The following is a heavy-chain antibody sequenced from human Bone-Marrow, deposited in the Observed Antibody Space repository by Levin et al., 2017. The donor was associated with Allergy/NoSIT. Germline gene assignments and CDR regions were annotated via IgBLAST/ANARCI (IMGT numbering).Heavy chain of an antibody. Sequence: GESLKISCAASGFTFSSYAMHWVRQAPGKGLEWVAVISYDGSNKYYADSVKGRFTISRDNSKNTLYLQMNSLRAEDTAVYYCARAEVIEGYYFDYWGQGTLVTVSS. CDR3: ARAEVIEGYYFDY. CDR2: ISYDGSNK. J-gene: IGHJ4*02. V-gene: IGHV3-30-3*01. D-gene: IGHD3-16*02. CDR1: GFTFSSYA.